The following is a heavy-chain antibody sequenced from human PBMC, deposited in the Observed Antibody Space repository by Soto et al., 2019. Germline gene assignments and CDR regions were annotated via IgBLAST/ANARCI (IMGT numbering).Heavy chain of an antibody. J-gene: IGHJ4*02. CDR3: TRDHYGRGFSSGAFDS. D-gene: IGHD5-18*01. Sequence: ASVKVSCKASGGTFSSYAISWVRQAPGQGLEWMGGIIPIFGTPEYAASVKGRFTISRDDSMSIAYLQMNSLKTDDTAVYYCTRDHYGRGFSSGAFDSWGQGTPVTVSS. V-gene: IGHV1-69*05. CDR1: GGTFSSYA. CDR2: IIPIFGTP.